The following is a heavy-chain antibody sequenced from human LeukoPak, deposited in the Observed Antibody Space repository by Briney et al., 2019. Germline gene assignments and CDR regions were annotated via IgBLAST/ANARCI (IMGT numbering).Heavy chain of an antibody. V-gene: IGHV4-38-2*02. CDR2: IYHSGTS. CDR3: ARGPTTVTRAFDY. D-gene: IGHD4-17*01. CDR1: GYSISSGYY. Sequence: SETLSLTCTVSGYSISSGYYWGWIRQPPGKGLEWIGSIYHSGTSYYSPSLKSRVTISIDTSKNQFSLKLTSVTAADTAVYYCARGPTTVTRAFDYWGQGTLVIVSS. J-gene: IGHJ4*02.